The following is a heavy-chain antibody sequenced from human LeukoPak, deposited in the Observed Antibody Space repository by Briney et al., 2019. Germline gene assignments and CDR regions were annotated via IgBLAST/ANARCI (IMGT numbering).Heavy chain of an antibody. CDR3: ATVSGQWLERRSYKH. J-gene: IGHJ4*02. CDR1: GYTLTELS. Sequence: ASVKVSCKVSGYTLTELSMHWVRQAPGKGLEWMGGFDPEDGETIYAQKFQGRVTMTEDTSTDTAYMELSSLRSEDTAVYYCATVSGQWLERRSYKHWGQGTLVTVSS. D-gene: IGHD6-19*01. CDR2: FDPEDGET. V-gene: IGHV1-24*01.